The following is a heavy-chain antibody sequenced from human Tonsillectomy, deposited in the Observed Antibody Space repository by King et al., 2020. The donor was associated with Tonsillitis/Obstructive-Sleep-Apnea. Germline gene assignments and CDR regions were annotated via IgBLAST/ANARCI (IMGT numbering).Heavy chain of an antibody. V-gene: IGHV1-18*01. J-gene: IGHJ4*02. CDR1: GYTFTNYG. CDR3: ARDSMSHYYDSSAYYTFNY. Sequence: QLVQTGAEVKKPGASVKVSCKASGYTFTNYGISWVRQAPGQGLEWMAWISAHNGHTNYAQKFQGRVTMTTDASTSTAYMELRSLRSDDTAVYYCARDSMSHYYDSSAYYTFNYWGQGTLVTVSS. CDR2: ISAHNGHT. D-gene: IGHD3-22*01.